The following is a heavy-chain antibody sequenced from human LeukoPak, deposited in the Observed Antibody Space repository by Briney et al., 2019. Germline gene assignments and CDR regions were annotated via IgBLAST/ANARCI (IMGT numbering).Heavy chain of an antibody. J-gene: IGHJ4*02. CDR3: AREGDYYDSSGLLDY. CDR2: IIPIFGTA. V-gene: IGHV1-69*05. D-gene: IGHD3-22*01. CDR1: GGTFSSYA. Sequence: SVKVSCKASGGTFSSYAINWVRQAPGQGLEWMGRIIPIFGTANYAQKFQGRVTITTDESTSTAYMELSSLRSEDTAVYYCAREGDYYDSSGLLDYWGQGTLVTVSS.